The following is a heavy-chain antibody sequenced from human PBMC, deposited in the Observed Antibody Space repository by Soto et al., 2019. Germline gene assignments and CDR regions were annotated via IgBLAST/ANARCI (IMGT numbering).Heavy chain of an antibody. V-gene: IGHV2-5*02. J-gene: IGHJ6*02. CDR1: GFSLSTSGVG. CDR3: AQSRFGGDGLQSYASHYHYGMDV. D-gene: IGHD2-21*02. CDR2: IYWDDDK. Sequence: QITLKESGPTLVKPTQTLTLTCSFSGFSLSTSGVGVGWIRPPPGKALEWLALIYWDDDKRYSPSLRSRLTVTKDTSKHQVVLIMSNMDPVDTATYYCAQSRFGGDGLQSYASHYHYGMDVWGQGTTVTVSS.